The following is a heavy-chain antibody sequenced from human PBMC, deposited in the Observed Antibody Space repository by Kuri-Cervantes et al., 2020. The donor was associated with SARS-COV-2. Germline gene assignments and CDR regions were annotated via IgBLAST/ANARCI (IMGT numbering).Heavy chain of an antibody. CDR2: INPNSGGT. D-gene: IGHD2-15*01. CDR1: GYTFTGYY. CDR3: SRESTPYQYYGMDV. J-gene: IGHJ6*02. Sequence: ASVKVSCKASGYTFTGYYMHWVRQAPGQGLEWMGWINPNSGGTNYAQKFQGWVTMTRDTSISTVYMELSRLRSDDTAVYYCSRESTPYQYYGMDVWGQGTTVTVSS. V-gene: IGHV1-2*04.